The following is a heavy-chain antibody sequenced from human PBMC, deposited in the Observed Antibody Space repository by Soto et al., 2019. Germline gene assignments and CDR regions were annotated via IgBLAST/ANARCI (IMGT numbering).Heavy chain of an antibody. J-gene: IGHJ5*02. Sequence: ATLSLTCAVYGGSFSGYYWSWIRQPPGKGLGWIGEINHSGSTNYNPSLKSRVTISVDTSKNQFSLKLSSVTAADTAVYYCARGGRIATGYWGRGFDPWGQGTLVTVSS. D-gene: IGHD2-8*02. V-gene: IGHV4-34*01. CDR2: INHSGST. CDR3: ARGGRIATGYWGRGFDP. CDR1: GGSFSGYY.